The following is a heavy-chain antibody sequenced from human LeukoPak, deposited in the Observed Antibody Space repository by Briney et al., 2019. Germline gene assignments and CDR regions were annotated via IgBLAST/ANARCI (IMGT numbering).Heavy chain of an antibody. CDR1: GFTFSSYW. CDR3: VRDHDFWSGYYPYFDY. J-gene: IGHJ4*02. CDR2: IKQDGSEK. V-gene: IGHV3-7*01. Sequence: GGSLRLSCAASGFTFSSYWMSWVRQAPGKGLEWVANIKQDGSEKYYVDSVKGRFTISRDNAKNSLYLQMNSLRAEDTAVYYCVRDHDFWSGYYPYFDYWGQGTPVTVSS. D-gene: IGHD3-3*01.